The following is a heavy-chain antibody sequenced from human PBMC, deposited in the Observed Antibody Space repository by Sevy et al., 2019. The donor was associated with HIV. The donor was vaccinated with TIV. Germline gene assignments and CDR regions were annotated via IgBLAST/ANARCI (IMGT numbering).Heavy chain of an antibody. CDR2: ISYDGSNK. Sequence: GGSLRLSCAASGFTFSSYAMHWVRQAPGKGLEWVAVISYDGSNKYYADSVKGRFTISRDNSKNTLYLQMNSLRAGDTAVYYCARDPPKYGALDYWGQGTLVTVSS. V-gene: IGHV3-30-3*01. D-gene: IGHD4-17*01. J-gene: IGHJ4*02. CDR1: GFTFSSYA. CDR3: ARDPPKYGALDY.